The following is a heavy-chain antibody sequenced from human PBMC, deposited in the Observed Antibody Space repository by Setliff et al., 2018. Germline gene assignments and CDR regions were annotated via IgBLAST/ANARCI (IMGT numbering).Heavy chain of an antibody. V-gene: IGHV4-61*03. CDR2: IYYSGST. Sequence: SETLSLTCTVSGGSISDYGASISGYYWSWIRQPPGKGLEWIGYIYYSGSTNYNPSLKSRVTISVDTSKDHFSLKLTSVTAADTAIYYCARMTRSASGTYYLLDYWGQGTLVTVSS. CDR3: ARMTRSASGTYYLLDY. D-gene: IGHD3-10*01. CDR1: GGSISDYGASISGYY. J-gene: IGHJ4*02.